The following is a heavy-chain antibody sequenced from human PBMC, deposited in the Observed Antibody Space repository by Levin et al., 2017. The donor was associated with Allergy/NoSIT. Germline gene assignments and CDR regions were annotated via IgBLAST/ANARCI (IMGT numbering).Heavy chain of an antibody. Sequence: GGSLRLSCAASGFTFSSYWMSWVRQAPGKGLEWVANIKQYGSEKNYVDSVKGRFTISRDDAKSSLYLQMNSLRAEDTAVYYCAREDRDSRGSDYWGQGTLVTVSS. J-gene: IGHJ4*02. D-gene: IGHD6-19*01. CDR3: AREDRDSRGSDY. CDR1: GFTFSSYW. V-gene: IGHV3-7*04. CDR2: IKQYGSEK.